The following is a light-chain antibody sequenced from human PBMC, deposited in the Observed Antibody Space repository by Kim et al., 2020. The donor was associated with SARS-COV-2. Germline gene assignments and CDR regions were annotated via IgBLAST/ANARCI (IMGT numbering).Light chain of an antibody. CDR3: QQYNSYVFT. CDR1: QSISSW. CDR2: KAS. J-gene: IGKJ3*01. V-gene: IGKV1-5*03. Sequence: DIQMTQSPSTLSASVGDRVTITCRASQSISSWLAWYQQKPGKAPNLLIYKASSLESGVPSRFSGSGSGTKFTLTISSLQPDDFATYYCQQYNSYVFTFGPGTKVDIK.